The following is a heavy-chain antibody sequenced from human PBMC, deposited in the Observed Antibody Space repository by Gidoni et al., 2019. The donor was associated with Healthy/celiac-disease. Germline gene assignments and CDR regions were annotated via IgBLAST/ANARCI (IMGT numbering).Heavy chain of an antibody. CDR2: INHSGST. CDR1: GGSFSGYY. CDR3: ARGFQNWDVY. D-gene: IGHD1-1*01. J-gene: IGHJ4*02. Sequence: QVQLQQWGAGLLKPPETLSLTCAVYGGSFSGYYWSWIRQPPGKGLEWIGEINHSGSTNYNPSLKSRVTISVDTSKNQFSLKLSSVTAADTAVYYCARGFQNWDVYWGQGTLVTVSS. V-gene: IGHV4-34*01.